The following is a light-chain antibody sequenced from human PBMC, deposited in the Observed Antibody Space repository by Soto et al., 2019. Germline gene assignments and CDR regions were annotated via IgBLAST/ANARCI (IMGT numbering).Light chain of an antibody. J-gene: IGKJ5*01. CDR2: DAY. CDR1: QSFRGL. CDR3: QQRHTWPIT. V-gene: IGKV3-11*01. Sequence: EIVLTQSPVTLSLSLGARDTLYCRASQSFRGLLAWYQQKPGQAPRLLIYDAYNRATGIPPRFSGSGSGTDFTLTISSLEPEDSAVYYCQQRHTWPITFGQGTRLEIK.